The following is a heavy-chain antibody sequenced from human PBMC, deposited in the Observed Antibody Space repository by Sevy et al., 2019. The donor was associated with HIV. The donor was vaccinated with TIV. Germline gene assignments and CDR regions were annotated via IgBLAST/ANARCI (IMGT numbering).Heavy chain of an antibody. J-gene: IGHJ4*02. CDR2: IRSKDYGGAT. V-gene: IGHV3-49*03. Sequence: GGSLRLSCTGSGFTFGDYAMSWFRQAPGMGLEWVGFIRSKDYGGATEYAASVKGRFTISRDDSKSIADLQMNSLKTEDTAVYYCTRCYYYDSSSYSDYWGQGTLVTVSS. CDR1: GFTFGDYA. CDR3: TRCYYYDSSSYSDY. D-gene: IGHD3-22*01.